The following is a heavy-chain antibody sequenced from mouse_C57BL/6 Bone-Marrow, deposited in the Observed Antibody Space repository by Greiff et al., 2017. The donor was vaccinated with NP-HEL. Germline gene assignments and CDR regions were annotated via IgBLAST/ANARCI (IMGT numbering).Heavy chain of an antibody. CDR1: GYSITSGYD. V-gene: IGHV3-1*01. CDR2: ISYSGST. J-gene: IGHJ3*01. CDR3: ARGDDGYWYAY. D-gene: IGHD2-3*01. Sequence: EVKLMESGPGMVKPSQSLSLTCTVTGYSITSGYDWHWIRHFPGNKLEWMGYISYSGSTNYNPSLKSRISITHDTSKNHFFLKLNSVTTEDTATDYCARGDDGYWYAYWGQGTLVTVSA.